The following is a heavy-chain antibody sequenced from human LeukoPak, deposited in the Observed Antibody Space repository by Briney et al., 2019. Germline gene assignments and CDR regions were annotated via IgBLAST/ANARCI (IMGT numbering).Heavy chain of an antibody. V-gene: IGHV3-7*04. CDR2: IKEDGSEK. D-gene: IGHD2/OR15-2a*01. J-gene: IGHJ5*01. CDR1: GFTFSNSW. CDR3: ARGRRGTQYQVFDS. Sequence: GGSLRLSCVASGFTFSNSWMNWVRRAPEKGLEWVANIKEDGSEKYYLESVKGRFTISRDNAKNSLYLQMNSLRDEDTALYYCARGRRGTQYQVFDSWGQGTLVTVSS.